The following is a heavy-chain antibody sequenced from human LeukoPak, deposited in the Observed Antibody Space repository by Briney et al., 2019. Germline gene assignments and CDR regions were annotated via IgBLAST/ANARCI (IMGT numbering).Heavy chain of an antibody. V-gene: IGHV3-30*01. D-gene: IGHD5-18*01. CDR3: ASGDVDTGDF. CDR1: GFTFTNAG. CDR2: ISHDGTNK. Sequence: GGSLRLSCAGSGFTFTNAGIHWVRLAAGKGLEWVSFISHDGTNKYYSDSVDGRFTVSRLNSQNTVYLQMTDLRPDDTATYYCASGDVDTGDFWGQGTLVTVSS. J-gene: IGHJ4*02.